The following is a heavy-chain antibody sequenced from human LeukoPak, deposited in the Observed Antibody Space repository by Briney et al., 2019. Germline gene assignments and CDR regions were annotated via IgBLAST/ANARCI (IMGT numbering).Heavy chain of an antibody. D-gene: IGHD6-13*01. Sequence: SETLSLTCTVSGGSISSYYWSWIRQPPGKGLEWIGYIYYSGSTNYNPSLKSRVTISVDTSKNQFSLKLSSVTAADTAVYYCARDGAQQLKDAFDIWGQGTMVTVSS. CDR3: ARDGAQQLKDAFDI. V-gene: IGHV4-59*01. J-gene: IGHJ3*02. CDR2: IYYSGST. CDR1: GGSISSYY.